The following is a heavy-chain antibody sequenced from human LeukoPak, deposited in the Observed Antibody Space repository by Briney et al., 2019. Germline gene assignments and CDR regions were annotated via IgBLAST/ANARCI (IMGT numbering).Heavy chain of an antibody. CDR2: ISVHNGNT. V-gene: IGHV1-18*01. CDR1: GYSFISYG. J-gene: IGHJ4*02. CDR3: AREEEEGGYSHGSDY. Sequence: ASVKVSCMTSGYSFISYGISWVRQAPGQGLEWMGCISVHNGNTNYAQKFQGRVTLTTDTSTRTAYMELTSLTSDDTAVYYCAREEEEGGYSHGSDYWGQGTLVTVSS. D-gene: IGHD5-12*01.